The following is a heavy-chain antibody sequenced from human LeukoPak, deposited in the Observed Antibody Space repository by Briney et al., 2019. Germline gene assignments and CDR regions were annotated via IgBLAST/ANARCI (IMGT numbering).Heavy chain of an antibody. V-gene: IGHV4-59*08. D-gene: IGHD6-13*01. CDR3: GSTYSSSLYFDY. CDR1: GGSISSYY. Sequence: SETLSLTCTVSGGSISSYYWSWIRQPPGKGLEWIGYIYYSGSTNYNPSLKSRVTISVDTSKNQFPLKLSSVTAADTAVYYCGSTYSSSLYFDYWGQGTLVTVSS. CDR2: IYYSGST. J-gene: IGHJ4*02.